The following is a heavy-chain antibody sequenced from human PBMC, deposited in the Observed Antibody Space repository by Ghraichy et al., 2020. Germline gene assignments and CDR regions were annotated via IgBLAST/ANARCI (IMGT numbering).Heavy chain of an antibody. Sequence: LSLTCAASGFTFSSYAMHWVRQAPGKGLEWVAVISYDGSNKYYADSVKGRFTISRDNSKNTLYLQMNSLRAEDTAVYYCARDRADIVVVPAAHYYYYYMDVWGKGTTVTVSS. V-gene: IGHV3-30-3*01. CDR3: ARDRADIVVVPAAHYYYYYMDV. CDR1: GFTFSSYA. CDR2: ISYDGSNK. D-gene: IGHD2-2*01. J-gene: IGHJ6*03.